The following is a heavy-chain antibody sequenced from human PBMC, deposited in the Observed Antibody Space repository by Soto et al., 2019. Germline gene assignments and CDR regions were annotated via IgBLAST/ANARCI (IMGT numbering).Heavy chain of an antibody. CDR2: ISSSSSYI. V-gene: IGHV3-21*01. CDR1: GFIFSSYS. J-gene: IGHJ4*02. CDR3: AREVVAAAAVDY. Sequence: EVQLVESGGGLVKPGGSLRLSCAASGFIFSSYSMNWVRQAPGKGLEWVSSISSSSSYIYYADSVKGRFTISRDNAKNSLYLQMNSLRAEDTAVYYCAREVVAAAAVDYWGQGTLVTVSS. D-gene: IGHD2-2*01.